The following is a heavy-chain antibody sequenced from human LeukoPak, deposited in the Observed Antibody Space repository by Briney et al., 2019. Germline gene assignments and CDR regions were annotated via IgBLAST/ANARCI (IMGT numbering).Heavy chain of an antibody. Sequence: GGSLRLSCAASGFTFSSYEMNWVRQAPGKGLVWVSRINSDGSSTSYADSVKGRFTISRDNAKNTLYLQMNSLRAEDTAVYYCARGSLGSANSYWGQGTLVTVSS. CDR2: INSDGSST. CDR3: ARGSLGSANSY. J-gene: IGHJ4*02. V-gene: IGHV3-74*01. CDR1: GFTFSSYE. D-gene: IGHD7-27*01.